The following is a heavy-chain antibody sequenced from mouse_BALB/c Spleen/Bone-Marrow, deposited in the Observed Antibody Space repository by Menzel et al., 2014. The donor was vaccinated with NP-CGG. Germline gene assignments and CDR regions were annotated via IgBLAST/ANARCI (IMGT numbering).Heavy chain of an antibody. J-gene: IGHJ3*01. Sequence: VQLQQSGGGLVQPGGSLKLSCAASGFDFXRYWMSWVRQAPGKGLEWIGEINPDSSTINYTPSLRDKFIISRDNAKNTLYLQMSKVRSEDTALYYCERRGYYGKFAYWGQGTLVTVSA. V-gene: IGHV4-1*02. CDR1: GFDFXRYW. CDR2: INPDSSTI. CDR3: ERRGYYGKFAY. D-gene: IGHD2-3*01.